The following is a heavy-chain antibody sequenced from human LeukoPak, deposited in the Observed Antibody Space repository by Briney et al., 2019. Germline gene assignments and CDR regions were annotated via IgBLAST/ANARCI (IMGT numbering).Heavy chain of an antibody. CDR2: IKQDGSEK. D-gene: IGHD3-3*01. CDR3: ARGGMEWLYYYMDV. CDR1: GFTFSSYW. J-gene: IGHJ6*03. V-gene: IGHV3-7*01. Sequence: QSGGSLRLSCAASGFTFSSYWMNWVRQAPGKGLEWVANIKQDGSEKYYVDSVKGRFTISRDNAKNSLYLQMNSLRAEDTAVYYCARGGMEWLYYYMDVWGKGTTVTVSS.